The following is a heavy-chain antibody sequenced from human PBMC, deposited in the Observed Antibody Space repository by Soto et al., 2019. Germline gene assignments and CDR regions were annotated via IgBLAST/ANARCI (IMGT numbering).Heavy chain of an antibody. J-gene: IGHJ4*02. CDR1: GFTFSSYW. Sequence: PGGSLRLSCAASGFTFSSYWMSWVRQAPGKGLEWVANIKQDGSEKYYVDSVKGRFTISRDNAKNSLYLQMNSLRAEDTAVYYCARDNWGLLWFGESYWGQGTLVTVSS. V-gene: IGHV3-7*01. CDR3: ARDNWGLLWFGESY. CDR2: IKQDGSEK. D-gene: IGHD3-10*01.